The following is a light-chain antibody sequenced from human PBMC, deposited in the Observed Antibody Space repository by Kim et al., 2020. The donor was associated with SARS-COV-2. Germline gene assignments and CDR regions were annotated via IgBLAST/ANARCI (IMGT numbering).Light chain of an antibody. CDR1: QSVSSSY. CDR3: QQYGSSPMYT. J-gene: IGKJ2*01. Sequence: SPGERATLSCSDSQSVSSSYLAWYQQKPGQAPRLLIYGASSRATGIPDRFSGSGSGTDFTLTIRRLEPEDFAVYSCQQYGSSPMYTFGQGTKLEI. V-gene: IGKV3-20*01. CDR2: GAS.